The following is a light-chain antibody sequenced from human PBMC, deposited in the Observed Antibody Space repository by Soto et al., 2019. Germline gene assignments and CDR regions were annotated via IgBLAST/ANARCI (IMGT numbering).Light chain of an antibody. J-gene: IGKJ2*01. CDR3: QQYYSVPYT. CDR2: WAS. V-gene: IGKV4-1*01. Sequence: DIVMTQSPDSLAVSLGERATINCKSSQSVLYSSNNKNYLAWYQQKPGQPPKLLIYWASTRESGVPDRFTGSWSGPDFTLTISSLQAEDGAVYYCQQYYSVPYTFGQGTKLEIK. CDR1: QSVLYSSNNKNY.